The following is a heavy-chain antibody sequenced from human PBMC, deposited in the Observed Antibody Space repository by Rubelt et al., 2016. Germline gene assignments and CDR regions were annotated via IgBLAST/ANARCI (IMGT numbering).Heavy chain of an antibody. Sequence: SGFTFSSYSMNWVRQAPGKGLEWVSSISSSSSYIYHADSVKGRFTISRDNAKNSLYLQMNSLRAEDTAVYYCAKGLREGPYYYGMDVWGQGTTVTVSS. CDR3: AKGLREGPYYYGMDV. CDR1: GFTFSSYS. D-gene: IGHD1-26*01. J-gene: IGHJ6*02. CDR2: ISSSSSYI. V-gene: IGHV3-21*01.